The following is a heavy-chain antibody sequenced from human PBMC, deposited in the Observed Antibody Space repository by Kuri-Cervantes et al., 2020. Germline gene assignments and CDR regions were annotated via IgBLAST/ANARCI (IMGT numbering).Heavy chain of an antibody. V-gene: IGHV3-9*01. J-gene: IGHJ6*02. Sequence: SLKISCAASGFTFDDYAMHWVRQAPGKGLEWVSGISWNSGSIGYADSVKGRFTISRDNAKNSLFLQMNSLRAEDTAVYYCAREDTRGMDVWGQGTTVTVSS. D-gene: IGHD5-18*01. CDR1: GFTFDDYA. CDR3: AREDTRGMDV. CDR2: ISWNSGSI.